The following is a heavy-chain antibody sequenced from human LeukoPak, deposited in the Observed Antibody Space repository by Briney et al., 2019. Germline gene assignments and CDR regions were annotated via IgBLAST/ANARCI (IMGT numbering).Heavy chain of an antibody. CDR2: IYSGGST. D-gene: IGHD6-13*01. CDR1: GFTVSSNY. CDR3: AKSLEQQLAGGFDY. V-gene: IGHV3-66*01. Sequence: GGSLRLSCAASGFTVSSNYMSWVRQAPGKGLEWVSVIYSGGSTYYADSVKGRFTISRDNSKNTLYLQMNSLRAEDTAVYYCAKSLEQQLAGGFDYWGQGTLVTVSS. J-gene: IGHJ4*02.